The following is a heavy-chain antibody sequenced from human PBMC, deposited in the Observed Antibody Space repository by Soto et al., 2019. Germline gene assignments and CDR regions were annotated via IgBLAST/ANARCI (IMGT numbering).Heavy chain of an antibody. Sequence: GASVKVYCKASGFTFTSSAMQWVRQARGQRLEWIGWIVVGSGNTNYAQKFQERVTITRDMSTSTAYMELSSLRSEDTAVYYCASSPELEGDYHLEDYWGQGTLVTVSS. V-gene: IGHV1-58*02. J-gene: IGHJ4*02. D-gene: IGHD4-17*01. CDR2: IVVGSGNT. CDR1: GFTFTSSA. CDR3: ASSPELEGDYHLEDY.